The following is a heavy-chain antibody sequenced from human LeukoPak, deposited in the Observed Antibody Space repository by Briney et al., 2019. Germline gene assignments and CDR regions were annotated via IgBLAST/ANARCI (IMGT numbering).Heavy chain of an antibody. CDR1: GFTFSDYY. V-gene: IGHV3-11*04. CDR2: ISSSGSTI. D-gene: IGHD3-10*01. CDR3: AKSFYGSGSYYLYYFDY. Sequence: GGSLRLSCAASGFTFSDYYTSWIRQAPGKGLEWVSYISSSGSTIYYADSVKGRFTISRDNSKNTLYLQMNSLRAEDTAVYYCAKSFYGSGSYYLYYFDYWGQGTLVTVSS. J-gene: IGHJ4*02.